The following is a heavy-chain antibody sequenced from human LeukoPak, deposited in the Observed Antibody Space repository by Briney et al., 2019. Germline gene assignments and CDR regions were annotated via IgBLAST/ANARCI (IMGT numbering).Heavy chain of an antibody. CDR2: ISSSGSTI. CDR3: ARDRPLLWFGESDAFDI. Sequence: GGSLRLSCAASGFTFSSYEMNWVRQAPGKGLEWVSYISSSGSTIYYAGSVKGRFTISRDNAKNSLYLQMNSLRAEDTAVYYCARDRPLLWFGESDAFDIWGQGTMVTVSS. V-gene: IGHV3-48*03. CDR1: GFTFSSYE. J-gene: IGHJ3*02. D-gene: IGHD3-10*01.